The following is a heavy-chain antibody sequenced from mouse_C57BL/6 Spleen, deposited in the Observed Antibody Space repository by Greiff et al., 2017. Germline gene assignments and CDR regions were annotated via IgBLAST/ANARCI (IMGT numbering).Heavy chain of an antibody. CDR2: IWRGGST. J-gene: IGHJ2*01. D-gene: IGHD4-1*01. CDR1: GFSLTSYG. Sequence: VKLMESGPGLVQPSQSLSITCTVSGFSLTSYGVHWVRQSPGKGLEWLGVIWRGGSTDYNAAFMSRLSITKDNSKSQVFFKMNRLQADDTAIYYCAKERELGRLDYWGQGTTLTVSS. V-gene: IGHV2-5*01. CDR3: AKERELGRLDY.